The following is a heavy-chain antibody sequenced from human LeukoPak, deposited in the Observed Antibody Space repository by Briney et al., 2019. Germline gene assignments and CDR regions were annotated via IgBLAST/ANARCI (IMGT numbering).Heavy chain of an antibody. CDR3: ARDGYCSSTSCHGPLYYYGMDV. Sequence: ASVKVSCKASGYTFTSYGISWVRQAPGQGLEWMGWINAYNGNTNYAQKLQGRVTMTTDTSTSTAYMELRSLRSDDTAVYYCARDGYCSSTSCHGPLYYYGMDVWGQGTTVTVSS. CDR1: GYTFTSYG. CDR2: INAYNGNT. D-gene: IGHD2-2*01. J-gene: IGHJ6*02. V-gene: IGHV1-18*01.